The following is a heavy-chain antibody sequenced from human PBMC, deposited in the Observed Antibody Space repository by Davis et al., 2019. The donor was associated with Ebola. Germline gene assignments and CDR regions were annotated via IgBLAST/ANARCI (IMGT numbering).Heavy chain of an antibody. D-gene: IGHD3-22*01. CDR2: INPSGGST. J-gene: IGHJ6*02. CDR3: ARGEVYYDSSGYLYYYYGMDV. V-gene: IGHV1-46*02. Sequence: ASVKVSCKASGYTFNSYYIHWVRQAPGQGLEWMGIINPSGGSTTYAQKFQGRVTMTRDTSTRTVYMELRSLRSDDTAVYYCARGEVYYDSSGYLYYYYGMDVWGQGTTVTVSS. CDR1: GYTFNSYY.